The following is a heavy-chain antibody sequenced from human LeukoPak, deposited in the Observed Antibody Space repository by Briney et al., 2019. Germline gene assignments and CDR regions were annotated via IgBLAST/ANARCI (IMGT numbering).Heavy chain of an antibody. D-gene: IGHD5-18*01. Sequence: HPGGSLRLSCAASGFTFSSCAMHWVRQAPGKGLEWVAVISYDGSNKYYADSVKGRFTISRDNSKNTLYLQMNSLRAEDTAVYYCARAFGYSYGGGHYGMDVWGQGTTVTVSS. CDR1: GFTFSSCA. V-gene: IGHV3-30-3*01. J-gene: IGHJ6*02. CDR2: ISYDGSNK. CDR3: ARAFGYSYGGGHYGMDV.